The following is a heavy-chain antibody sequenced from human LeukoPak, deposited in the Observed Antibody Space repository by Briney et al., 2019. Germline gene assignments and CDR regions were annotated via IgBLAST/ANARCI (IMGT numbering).Heavy chain of an antibody. V-gene: IGHV3-30*02. J-gene: IGHJ4*02. CDR3: AKVFGVAVAGTRGFFDS. CDR2: IRYDGSIK. D-gene: IGHD6-19*01. CDR1: GFTFSTYG. Sequence: GGSLRLSCAASGFTFSTYGMHWVRQAPGKGLEWVAFIRYDGSIKYYADSVKGRFTISRDNSKSTLYPQLNSLRAEDTALYYCAKVFGVAVAGTRGFFDSWGQGTLVTVSS.